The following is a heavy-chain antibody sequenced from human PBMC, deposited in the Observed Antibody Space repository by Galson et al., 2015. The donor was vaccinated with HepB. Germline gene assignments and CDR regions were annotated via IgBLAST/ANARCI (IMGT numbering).Heavy chain of an antibody. CDR1: GYTFTGYY. CDR3: ASGGPARDYYYYYYMDV. J-gene: IGHJ6*03. CDR2: INPNSGGT. Sequence: SVKVSCKASGYTFTGYYMHWVRQAPGQGLEWMGWINPNSGGTNYAQKFQGRVTMTRDTSISTAYMELSRLRSDDTAVYYCASGGPARDYYYYYYMDVWGKGTTVTVSS. V-gene: IGHV1-2*02. D-gene: IGHD6-6*01.